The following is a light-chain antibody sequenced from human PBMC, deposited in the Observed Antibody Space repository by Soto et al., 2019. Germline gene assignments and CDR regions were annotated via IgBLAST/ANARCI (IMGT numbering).Light chain of an antibody. CDR2: GAS. J-gene: IGKJ1*01. Sequence: EIVLTQSPGTLSLSPGERATLSCRASQSVSSSYLVWYQQKPGQAPRLLIYGASSRATGIPDRFSGSGSGTDFTITISRLEPEDFAVYYCQQYDSSQTFGQGTKVEIK. CDR1: QSVSSSY. V-gene: IGKV3-20*01. CDR3: QQYDSSQT.